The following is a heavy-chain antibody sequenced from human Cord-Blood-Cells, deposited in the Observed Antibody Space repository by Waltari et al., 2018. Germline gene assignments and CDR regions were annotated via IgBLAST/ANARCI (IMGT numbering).Heavy chain of an antibody. D-gene: IGHD3-3*01. CDR3: ARPPLRYFDY. Sequence: QVQLQESGPGLVKPSETLSLTCAVSGYSISSGYYWGWIRQPPGKGLEWIGSIYHSGSTYYNPSLKSRVTISVDTSKNQFSLKLSSVTAADTAVYYCARPPLRYFDYWGQGTLVTVSS. CDR2: IYHSGST. J-gene: IGHJ4*02. V-gene: IGHV4-38-2*01. CDR1: GYSISSGYY.